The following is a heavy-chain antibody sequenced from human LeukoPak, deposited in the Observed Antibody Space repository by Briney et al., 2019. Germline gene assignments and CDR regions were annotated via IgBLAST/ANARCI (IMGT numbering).Heavy chain of an antibody. CDR1: GFTFSSYA. CDR2: ISGGST. D-gene: IGHD6-19*01. CDR3: AKQRGQWLVIDY. J-gene: IGHJ4*02. Sequence: PGGSLRLSCAASGFTFSSYAMSWVRQAPGKGLEWVSAISGGSTYCADSVKGRFTISRDNSKNTLYLQMNSLRAEDTAVYYCAKQRGQWLVIDYWGQGTLVTVSS. V-gene: IGHV3-23*01.